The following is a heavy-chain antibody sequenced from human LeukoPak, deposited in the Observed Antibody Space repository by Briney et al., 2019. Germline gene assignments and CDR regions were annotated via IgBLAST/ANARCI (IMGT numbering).Heavy chain of an antibody. Sequence: ASVKVSCKASGYTFTGYYMHWVRQAPGQGLEWMGWINPNSGGTNYAQKFQGWVTMTRDTSISTAYMELSRLRSDDTAVYYCARAVGTYDILTGYWRRGSPYFDYWGQGTLVTVSS. CDR1: GYTFTGYY. D-gene: IGHD3-9*01. J-gene: IGHJ4*02. CDR3: ARAVGTYDILTGYWRRGSPYFDY. CDR2: INPNSGGT. V-gene: IGHV1-2*04.